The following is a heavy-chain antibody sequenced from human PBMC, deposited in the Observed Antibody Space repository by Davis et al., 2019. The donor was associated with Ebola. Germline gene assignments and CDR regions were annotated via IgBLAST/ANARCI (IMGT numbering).Heavy chain of an antibody. D-gene: IGHD3-10*01. CDR2: IYSGGST. CDR3: ARGTMVQGVISYWYFDL. CDR1: GFTFSSYG. Sequence: GESLKISCAASGFTFSSYGMHWVRQAPGKGLEWVSVIYSGGSTYYADSVKGRFTISRDNSKNTLYLQMNSLRAEDTAVYYCARGTMVQGVISYWYFDLWGRGTLVTVSS. V-gene: IGHV3-53*01. J-gene: IGHJ2*01.